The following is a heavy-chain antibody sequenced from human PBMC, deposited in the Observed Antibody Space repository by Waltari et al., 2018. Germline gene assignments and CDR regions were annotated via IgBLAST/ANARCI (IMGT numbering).Heavy chain of an antibody. D-gene: IGHD2-15*01. V-gene: IGHV3-49*03. CDR1: GITFGDYA. CDR2: IRSKAYGGTT. J-gene: IGHJ4*02. Sequence: EVQLVESGGGLVQPGRSLRLSCTASGITFGDYAMSWFRQAPGKGLEWVGFIRSKAYGGTTEYAASVKGRFTISRDDSKSIAYLQMNSLKTEDTAVYYCTRARGGTAGYWGQGTLVTVSS. CDR3: TRARGGTAGY.